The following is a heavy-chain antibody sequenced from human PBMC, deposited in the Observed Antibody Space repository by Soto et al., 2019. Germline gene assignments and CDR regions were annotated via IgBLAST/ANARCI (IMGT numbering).Heavy chain of an antibody. V-gene: IGHV4-4*07. CDR1: GGSLSSYY. CDR3: ARAATDYGVEDWFDP. Sequence: SETLSLTCTVSGGSLSSYYWIWIRPPAGKGLEWIGRIYTSGSTNYNPSLKSRVTMSVDTSKNQFSLRLSSVTVADTAVYYCARAATDYGVEDWFDPWGQGTLGTVPS. J-gene: IGHJ5*02. D-gene: IGHD3-16*01. CDR2: IYTSGST.